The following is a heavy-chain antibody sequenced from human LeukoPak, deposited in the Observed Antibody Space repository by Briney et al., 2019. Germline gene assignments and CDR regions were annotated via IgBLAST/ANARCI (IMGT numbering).Heavy chain of an antibody. CDR2: IYSGGGT. Sequence: GSLRLSCAASGFTVSTNYMSWVRQAPGKGLEWVSLIYSGGGTYYADSVKGRFTISRDNSRNTLSLQMNSLRVDDTAVYYCARGFRSVTTWGYFDYWGQGALATVSS. CDR3: ARGFRSVTTWGYFDY. J-gene: IGHJ4*02. CDR1: GFTVSTNY. V-gene: IGHV3-66*01. D-gene: IGHD4-17*01.